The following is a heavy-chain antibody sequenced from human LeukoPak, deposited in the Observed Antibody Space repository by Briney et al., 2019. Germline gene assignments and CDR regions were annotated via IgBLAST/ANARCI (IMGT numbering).Heavy chain of an antibody. D-gene: IGHD3-22*01. CDR2: IYYSGST. V-gene: IGHV4-39*01. Sequence: SETLSLTCTVSGGSISSSSYYWGWIRQPPGKGLEWIGSIYYSGSTYYNPSLKSRVTISVDTSKNQFSLKLSSVTAADTAVYYCARRTDYYDSSGYYYNFDYWGQGTLVTVSS. CDR1: GGSISSSSYY. CDR3: ARRTDYYDSSGYYYNFDY. J-gene: IGHJ4*02.